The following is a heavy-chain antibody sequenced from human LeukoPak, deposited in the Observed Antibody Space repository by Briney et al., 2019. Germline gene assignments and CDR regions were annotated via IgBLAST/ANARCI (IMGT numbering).Heavy chain of an antibody. CDR2: ISYDGSNK. D-gene: IGHD6-13*01. CDR3: ARGNHSSSWYTGY. Sequence: QPGRSLRLSCAASGFTFSSYGMHWVRQAPGKGLEWVAVISYDGSNKYYADSVKGRFTISRDNSKNTLYLQMNSLRAEDTAVYYCARGNHSSSWYTGYWGQGTLVTVSS. V-gene: IGHV3-30*03. CDR1: GFTFSSYG. J-gene: IGHJ4*02.